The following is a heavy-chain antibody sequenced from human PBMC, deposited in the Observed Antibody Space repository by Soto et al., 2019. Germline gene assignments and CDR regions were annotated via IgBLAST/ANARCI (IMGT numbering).Heavy chain of an antibody. CDR2: IYSGGNT. D-gene: IGHD6-13*01. V-gene: IGHV3-53*01. Sequence: PGGSLRLSCAASGFTVSSNYMSCVRQGRGKGLEWVSLIYSGGNTYYADSVKGRFTISRDNAENSLHLHMSSLRVDDTAVYFCVRDTMRASAAASLDYWGQGTQVTVSS. CDR3: VRDTMRASAAASLDY. J-gene: IGHJ4*02. CDR1: GFTVSSNY.